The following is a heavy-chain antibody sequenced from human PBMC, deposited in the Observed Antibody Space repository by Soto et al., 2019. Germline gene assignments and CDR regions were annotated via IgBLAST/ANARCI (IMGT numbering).Heavy chain of an antibody. D-gene: IGHD3-10*01. CDR3: ARDIMVRGVFRWFDP. CDR2: INAYNGNT. Sequence: ASVKVSCKASGYTFTSYAMHWVRQAPGQRLEWMGWINAYNGNTNYAQKLQGRVTMTTDTSTSTAYMELRSLRSDDTAVYYCARDIMVRGVFRWFDPWGQGTLVTVSS. CDR1: GYTFTSYA. V-gene: IGHV1-18*01. J-gene: IGHJ5*02.